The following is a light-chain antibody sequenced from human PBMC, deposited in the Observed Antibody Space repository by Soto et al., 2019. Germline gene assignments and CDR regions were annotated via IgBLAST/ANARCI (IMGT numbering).Light chain of an antibody. CDR1: SSDVIGSNY. CDR2: DVT. J-gene: IGLJ2*01. CDR3: CSYASSYTLVV. V-gene: IGLV2-11*01. Sequence: QSALTQPRSVSGSPGQSVTISCTGTSSDVIGSNYVSWYQQHPGKAPKLMIYDVTKRPSGVPDRFSGSKSGNTASLTISGLQADDEADYYCCSYASSYTLVVFGGGTKVTVL.